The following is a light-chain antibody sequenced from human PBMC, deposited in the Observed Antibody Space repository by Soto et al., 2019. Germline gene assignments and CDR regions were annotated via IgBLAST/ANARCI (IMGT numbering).Light chain of an antibody. CDR1: QSVSSD. J-gene: IGKJ4*01. CDR2: GAS. CDR3: QHYHNLPLT. Sequence: EIVMTQSPATLSVSPGERATLSCRASQSVSSDLAWYQHKPGQAPRLLIYGASTRATGIPVRFSGSGSGTEITLSISSLQSEDFAIYYCQHYHNLPLTFGGGTKVEIK. V-gene: IGKV3-15*01.